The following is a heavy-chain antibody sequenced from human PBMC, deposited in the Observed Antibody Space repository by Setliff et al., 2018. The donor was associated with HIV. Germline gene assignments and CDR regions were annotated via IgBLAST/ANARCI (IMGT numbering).Heavy chain of an antibody. Sequence: ASVKVSCKTSGGTFRSQAISWVRQAPGQGLEWMGGLISMFKIPQIAQKFQGRVTITADESTSTAYMGLRSLTSEDTAVYYCARGGWSGGGPLHYSYYYLDVWGQGTAVTVSS. CDR3: ARGGWSGGGPLHYSYYYLDV. J-gene: IGHJ6*02. V-gene: IGHV1-69*13. D-gene: IGHD2-15*01. CDR1: GGTFRSQA. CDR2: LISMFKIP.